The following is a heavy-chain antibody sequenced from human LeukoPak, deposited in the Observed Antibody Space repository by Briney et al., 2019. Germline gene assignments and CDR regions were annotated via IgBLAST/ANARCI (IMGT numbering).Heavy chain of an antibody. CDR3: AKDKANYYASGTYYPYGMDV. J-gene: IGHJ6*02. CDR2: ISGSGVRT. CDR1: GFTFSSYG. V-gene: IGHV3-23*01. Sequence: GGSLRLSCAASGFTFSSYGMNWVRQAPGKGLEWVSGISGSGVRTYYADSVKGRFTISRDNSKNTLYLQMNSLRAEDTAVYYCAKDKANYYASGTYYPYGMDVWGQGTTVTVSS. D-gene: IGHD3-10*01.